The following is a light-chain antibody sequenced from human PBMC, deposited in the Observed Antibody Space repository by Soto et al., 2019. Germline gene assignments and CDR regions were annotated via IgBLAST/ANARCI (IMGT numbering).Light chain of an antibody. CDR2: DAS. J-gene: IGKJ1*01. V-gene: IGKV1-33*01. CDR1: QDISNY. Sequence: DIQMTQSPSSLSASVGDRVTITCQASQDISNYLNWYQQKPGKAPKLLIYDASNRATGIPARFSGSGSGTEFTLTISSLQSEDFAVYYCQQYNNWPPWTFGQGTKVDIK. CDR3: QQYNNWPPWT.